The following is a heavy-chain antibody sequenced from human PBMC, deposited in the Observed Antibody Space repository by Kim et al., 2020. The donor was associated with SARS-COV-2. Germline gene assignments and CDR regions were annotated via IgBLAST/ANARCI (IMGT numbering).Heavy chain of an antibody. CDR3: ARGFRRDGGNSVDY. D-gene: IGHD2-21*02. V-gene: IGHV1-18*01. Sequence: AQKLQGRVTMTTDPSTSTAYMELRSLRSDDTAVYYCARGFRRDGGNSVDYWGQGTLVTVSS. J-gene: IGHJ4*02.